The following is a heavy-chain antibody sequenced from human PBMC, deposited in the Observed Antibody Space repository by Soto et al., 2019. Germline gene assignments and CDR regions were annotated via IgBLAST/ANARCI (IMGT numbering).Heavy chain of an antibody. J-gene: IGHJ6*02. CDR2: IAFDGSQE. Sequence: QVQLVESGGGVVQPGRALRLSCAASGFSFNTSGMHWVRQAPGKGLEWVAVIAFDGSQEFYGDSVRGRFTISRDNSKNTVFLQMKSLTPEDTAVYYCATKVRVINYLYYGMDVWGQGTTVTVSS. D-gene: IGHD2-21*01. V-gene: IGHV3-30*03. CDR1: GFSFNTSG. CDR3: ATKVRVINYLYYGMDV.